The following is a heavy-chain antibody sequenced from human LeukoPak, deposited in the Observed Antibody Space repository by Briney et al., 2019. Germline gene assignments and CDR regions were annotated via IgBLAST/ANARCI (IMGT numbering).Heavy chain of an antibody. CDR1: GGSISSYY. CDR3: ARGIHYCSSTSCYSHFDY. V-gene: IGHV4-59*01. D-gene: IGHD2-2*01. Sequence: SETLSLTCTVSGGSISSYYWSWIRQPPGKGLEWIGYIYYSGSTNYNPSLKSRVTISVDTSKNQFSLKLSSVTAADTAVYYCARGIHYCSSTSCYSHFDYWGQGTQVTVSS. CDR2: IYYSGST. J-gene: IGHJ4*02.